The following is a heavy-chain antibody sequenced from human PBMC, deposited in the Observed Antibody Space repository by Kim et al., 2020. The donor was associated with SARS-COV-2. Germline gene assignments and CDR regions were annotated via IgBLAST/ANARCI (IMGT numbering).Heavy chain of an antibody. CDR1: GFTFSSYW. CDR2: IKQDGSEK. CDR3: ASGWGSSWFYYYYMDV. J-gene: IGHJ6*03. V-gene: IGHV3-7*01. D-gene: IGHD6-13*01. Sequence: GGSLRLSCAASGFTFSSYWMSWVRQAPGKGLEWVANIKQDGSEKYYVDSVKGRFTISRDNAKNSLYLQMNSLRAEDTAVYYCASGWGSSWFYYYYMDVWGKGTTVTVSS.